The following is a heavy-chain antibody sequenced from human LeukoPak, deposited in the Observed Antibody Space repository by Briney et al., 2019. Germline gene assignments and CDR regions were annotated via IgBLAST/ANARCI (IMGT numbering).Heavy chain of an antibody. J-gene: IGHJ4*02. CDR3: ARADYYYGSGSNFDY. V-gene: IGHV4-38-2*02. CDR2: IHHSEST. Sequence: SETLSLTCTVSGYSINSGYYWGWIRQPPGKGLEWIGSIHHSESTYYNPSLKSRVTVSVDKSKNQFSLKLSSVTAADTAVYYCARADYYYGSGSNFDYWGQGTLVTVSS. CDR1: GYSINSGYY. D-gene: IGHD3-10*01.